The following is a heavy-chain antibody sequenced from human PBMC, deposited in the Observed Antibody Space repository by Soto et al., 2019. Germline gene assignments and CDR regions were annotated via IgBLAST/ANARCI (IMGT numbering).Heavy chain of an antibody. V-gene: IGHV3-23*01. Sequence: EVQLLDSGGGLVQPGGSLRLSCAASGFTFSGYALTWVRQAPGKGLECVSAISGGGDATFYADSVKGRFTISRDNSKNTLYLQMSTLRGEDRAVYGCARRVRRSIAPADLQVLDLWCRGNRVTVSS. CDR3: ARRVRRSIAPADLQVLDL. CDR2: ISGGGDAT. J-gene: IGHJ2*01. D-gene: IGHD2-21*01. CDR1: GFTFSGYA.